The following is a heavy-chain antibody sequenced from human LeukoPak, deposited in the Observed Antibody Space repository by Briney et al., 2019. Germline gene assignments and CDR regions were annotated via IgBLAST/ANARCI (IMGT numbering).Heavy chain of an antibody. CDR2: IYSSGST. V-gene: IGHV4-61*02. J-gene: IGHJ4*02. D-gene: IGHD1-26*01. Sequence: PSETLSLTCTVSGGSSSSSGSYWSWIRQPAGKGLEWIGRIYSSGSTNYNPSLKSRLTISVDTSKNQFSLKLSSVTAADTAVYYCAGVSGSRSFDYWGQGTLVTVSA. CDR3: AGVSGSRSFDY. CDR1: GGSSSSSGSY.